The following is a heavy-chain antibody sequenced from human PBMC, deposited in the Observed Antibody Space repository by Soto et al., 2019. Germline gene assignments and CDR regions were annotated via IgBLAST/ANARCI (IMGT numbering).Heavy chain of an antibody. CDR2: ISGGGDNT. Sequence: PGGSLRLSCAASAFTFSSYGMSWVRQAPGKGLEWVSAISGGGDNTYYADSVKGRFTISRDNSKNTLYLQMNSLTAEDTAVYYCAKTLNYYGSGSPDYWGQGTLVTVSS. D-gene: IGHD3-10*01. J-gene: IGHJ4*02. CDR1: AFTFSSYG. V-gene: IGHV3-23*01. CDR3: AKTLNYYGSGSPDY.